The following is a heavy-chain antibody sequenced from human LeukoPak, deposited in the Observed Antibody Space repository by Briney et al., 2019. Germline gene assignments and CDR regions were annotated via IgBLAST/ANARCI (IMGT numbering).Heavy chain of an antibody. CDR3: ARQGYTVSYYFLDY. D-gene: IGHD1-26*01. V-gene: IGHV4-4*07. Sequence: SETLSLTCDVSGGSVRSYWWGWVRQPAGKGLEWVGRIYSTGSTRFNPSLKSRLTLSIDTSTNQFSLTLTSVTAADTAVYFCARQGYTVSYYFLDYWSQGTLVTVSS. CDR1: GGSVRSYW. J-gene: IGHJ4*02. CDR2: IYSTGST.